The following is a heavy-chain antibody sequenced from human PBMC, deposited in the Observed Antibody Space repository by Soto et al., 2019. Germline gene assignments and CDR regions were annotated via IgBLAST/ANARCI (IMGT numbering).Heavy chain of an antibody. CDR2: ISAYNGNT. J-gene: IGHJ5*02. Sequence: QVQLVQSGAEVKKPGASVKVSCKASGYTFTSYGISWVRQAPGQGLEWMGWISAYNGNTNYAQKLQGRVTMTTDTXTXTXAMELRSLRSDDTAVYYCARDGYYDSSGYYENWFDPWGQGTLVTVSS. CDR3: ARDGYYDSSGYYENWFDP. CDR1: GYTFTSYG. V-gene: IGHV1-18*01. D-gene: IGHD3-22*01.